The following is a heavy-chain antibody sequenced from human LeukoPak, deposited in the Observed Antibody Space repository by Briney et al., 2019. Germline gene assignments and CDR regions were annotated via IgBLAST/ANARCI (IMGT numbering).Heavy chain of an antibody. CDR3: ARHLPDIFCSSTSCYTGYYYYMDV. D-gene: IGHD2-2*02. Sequence: GESLKISCKGSGYSFTSYWIGWVRQMPGKGLEWMGIIYPGDSDTRYSPSFQGQVTISADKSISTAYLQWSSLKASDTAMYYCARHLPDIFCSSTSCYTGYYYYMDVWGKGTTVTVSS. V-gene: IGHV5-51*01. J-gene: IGHJ6*03. CDR2: IYPGDSDT. CDR1: GYSFTSYW.